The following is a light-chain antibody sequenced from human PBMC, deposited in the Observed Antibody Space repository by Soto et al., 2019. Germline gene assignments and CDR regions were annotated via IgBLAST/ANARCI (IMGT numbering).Light chain of an antibody. CDR3: CSYAGSSTVV. Sequence: QSALTQPASVSGSPGQSITISCTGSSSDVGGYDLVSWYQQHPGQAPKVLIYEVTKRPSGVSNRFSGSKSGNTASLTISGLQAEDEADYYCCSYAGSSTVVFGGGTKLTVL. J-gene: IGLJ2*01. V-gene: IGLV2-23*02. CDR2: EVT. CDR1: SSDVGGYDL.